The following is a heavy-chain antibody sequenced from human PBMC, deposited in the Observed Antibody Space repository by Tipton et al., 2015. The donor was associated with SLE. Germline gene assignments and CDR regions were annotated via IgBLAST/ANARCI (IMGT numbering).Heavy chain of an antibody. V-gene: IGHV4-59*01. CDR2: IYYSGST. CDR1: GGSISSYY. Sequence: TLSLTCTVSGGSISSYYWSWIRQPPGKGLEWTGYIYYSGSTNYNPSLKSRVTISVDTSKNQFSLKLSSVTAADTAVYYCARDRPSGNDAFDIWGQGTMVTVSS. D-gene: IGHD3-3*01. J-gene: IGHJ3*02. CDR3: ARDRPSGNDAFDI.